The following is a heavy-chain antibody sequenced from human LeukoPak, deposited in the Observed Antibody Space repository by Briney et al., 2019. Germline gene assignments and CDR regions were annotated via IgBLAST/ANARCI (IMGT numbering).Heavy chain of an antibody. CDR2: IYYSGST. D-gene: IGHD3-10*01. Sequence: SETLSLTCTVSGGSISSYYWSWIRQPPGKGLEWVGYIYYSGSTNYNPSLKSRVTISVDTSKNQFSLKLSSVTAADTAVYYCAREGSGSYTYFDYWGQGTLVTVSS. J-gene: IGHJ4*02. CDR1: GGSISSYY. V-gene: IGHV4-59*01. CDR3: AREGSGSYTYFDY.